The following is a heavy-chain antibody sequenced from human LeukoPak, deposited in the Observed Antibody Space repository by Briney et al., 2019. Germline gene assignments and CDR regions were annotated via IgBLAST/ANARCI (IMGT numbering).Heavy chain of an antibody. J-gene: IGHJ3*02. Sequence: PGGALRLSCAAPGFTFHSYSMNLVRQAPGKGLEWVSSISSSSSYIYYADSVKGRFTISRDNAKNLLHQQMNGPTAGDTAVYCCARASRLGVVGRDAFDIWGQGTMVTVSS. CDR3: ARASRLGVVGRDAFDI. CDR1: GFTFHSYS. CDR2: ISSSSSYI. D-gene: IGHD3-3*01. V-gene: IGHV3-21*01.